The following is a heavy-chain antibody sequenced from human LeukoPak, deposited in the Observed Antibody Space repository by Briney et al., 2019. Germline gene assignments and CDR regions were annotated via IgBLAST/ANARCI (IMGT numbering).Heavy chain of an antibody. CDR1: GFTFIDYD. CDR3: ARGGIQVSGIDEFDY. Sequence: PGGSLRLSCAASGFTFIDYDMHWVRRVIGKGLEWVSAIGIRGDTHYSGSVKGRFTISRENAESSLYLQMNSLRAEDTAVYYCARGGIQVSGIDEFDYWGQGTLVNVSS. V-gene: IGHV3-13*01. D-gene: IGHD6-19*01. J-gene: IGHJ4*02. CDR2: IGIRGDT.